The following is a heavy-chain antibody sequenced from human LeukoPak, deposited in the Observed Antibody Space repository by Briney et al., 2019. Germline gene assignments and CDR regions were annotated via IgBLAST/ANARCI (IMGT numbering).Heavy chain of an antibody. CDR2: ISGSGNGFSI. D-gene: IGHD3-16*01. J-gene: IGHJ4*02. CDR1: GSVFSIYT. V-gene: IGHV3-64D*06. CDR3: VKDFGRVRGTPDS. Sequence: GGSLRLSCSASGSVFSIYTMYWVRQTPGKGPEYVSTISGSGNGFSIYYADSVKGRFTISRDDSKSILYLQMNGLRSEDTAVYYCVKDFGRVRGTPDSWGQGTLVTVSS.